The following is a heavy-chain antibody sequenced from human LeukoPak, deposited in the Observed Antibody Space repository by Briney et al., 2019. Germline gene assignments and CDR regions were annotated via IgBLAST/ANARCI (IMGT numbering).Heavy chain of an antibody. CDR1: GFTVSSNY. J-gene: IGHJ4*02. V-gene: IGHV3-53*01. CDR3: ASYGSGSYRGLDY. D-gene: IGHD3-10*01. Sequence: SGGSLRLSCAASGFTVSSNYMSWVRQSPGKGLERVSVIYSGGTTYYADSVKGRFTISRDNSNNTLYLQMNSLRAEDTAVYYCASYGSGSYRGLDYWGQGTLVTVSS. CDR2: IYSGGTT.